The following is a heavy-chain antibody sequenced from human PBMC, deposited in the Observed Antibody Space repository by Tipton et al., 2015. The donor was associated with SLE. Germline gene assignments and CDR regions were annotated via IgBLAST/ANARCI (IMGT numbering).Heavy chain of an antibody. CDR2: IYYSGST. Sequence: LRLSCTVSGGSISSSSYYWGWIRQPPGKGLEWIGNIYYSGSTYYNPSLKSRVTISVDTSKNQFSLKLSSVTAADTAMYYCARRRRADGVYCFDYWGQGTPVTVSS. J-gene: IGHJ4*02. CDR3: ARRRRADGVYCFDY. CDR1: GGSISSSSYY. D-gene: IGHD3-10*01. V-gene: IGHV4-39*01.